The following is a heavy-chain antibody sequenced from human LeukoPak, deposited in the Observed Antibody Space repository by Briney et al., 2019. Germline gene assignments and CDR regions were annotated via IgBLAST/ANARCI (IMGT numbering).Heavy chain of an antibody. D-gene: IGHD5-18*01. CDR2: IYPGDSDT. Sequence: GESLKISCKGSGYSFATYWIGWVRQMPGKGLEWMGIIYPGDSDTRYSPSFQGQVTISADKSISTAYPQWSSLKASDTAMYYCARSGYSNGFDYWGQGTLVTVSS. CDR1: GYSFATYW. CDR3: ARSGYSNGFDY. V-gene: IGHV5-51*01. J-gene: IGHJ4*02.